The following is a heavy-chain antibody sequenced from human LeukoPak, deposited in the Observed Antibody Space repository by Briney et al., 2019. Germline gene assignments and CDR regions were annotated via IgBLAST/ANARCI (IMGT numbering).Heavy chain of an antibody. CDR3: ARVDYYGSGSYRY. D-gene: IGHD3-10*01. CDR1: GGSFSGYY. J-gene: IGHJ4*02. CDR2: INHSGST. V-gene: IGHV4-34*01. Sequence: SETLSLTCAVYGGSFSGYYWSWIRQSPGKGLEWIGEINHSGSTNYNPSLKSRVTISVDTSKNQFSLKLSSVTAADTAVYYCARVDYYGSGSYRYWGQGILVTVSP.